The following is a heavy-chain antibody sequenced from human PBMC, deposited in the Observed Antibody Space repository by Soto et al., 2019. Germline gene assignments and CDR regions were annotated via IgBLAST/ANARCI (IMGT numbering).Heavy chain of an antibody. Sequence: GGSLRLSCAASGFTFNTYTMSWVRQAPGMGLEWVSAISGSGGTTYYADSVKVRFTISRDNSKNTLYLQMNSLRAEDTAIYYWAKGSRDFRPYYFDCWGLGTLVTICS. J-gene: IGHJ4*02. V-gene: IGHV3-23*01. CDR3: AKGSRDFRPYYFDC. D-gene: IGHD2-21*01. CDR1: GFTFNTYT. CDR2: ISGSGGTT.